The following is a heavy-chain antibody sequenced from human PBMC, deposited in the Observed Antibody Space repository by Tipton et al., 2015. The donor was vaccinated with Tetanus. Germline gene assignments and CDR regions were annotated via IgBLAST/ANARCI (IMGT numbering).Heavy chain of an antibody. CDR1: GFTFSSYA. Sequence: SLRLSCAASGFTFSSYAMSWVRQAPGKGLEWVSAISGSGGSTYYADSVKGRFTISRDSSKNMLYLQMNNLGAEDTAVYYCAKDVFDYSGMDVWGQGTTVTVSS. D-gene: IGHD3-9*01. V-gene: IGHV3-23*01. J-gene: IGHJ6*02. CDR2: ISGSGGST. CDR3: AKDVFDYSGMDV.